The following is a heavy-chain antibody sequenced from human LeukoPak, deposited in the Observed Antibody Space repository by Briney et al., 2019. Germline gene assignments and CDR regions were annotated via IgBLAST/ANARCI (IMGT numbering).Heavy chain of an antibody. J-gene: IGHJ4*02. Sequence: GGSLRLSCAASGFTFSSYAMSWVRQAPGKGLEWVAVISYDGSNKYYADSVKGRFTISRDNSKNTLYLQMNSLRAEDTAVYYCAKDPTWQQLVPDYWGQGTLVTVSS. V-gene: IGHV3-30*18. D-gene: IGHD6-13*01. CDR1: GFTFSSYA. CDR3: AKDPTWQQLVPDY. CDR2: ISYDGSNK.